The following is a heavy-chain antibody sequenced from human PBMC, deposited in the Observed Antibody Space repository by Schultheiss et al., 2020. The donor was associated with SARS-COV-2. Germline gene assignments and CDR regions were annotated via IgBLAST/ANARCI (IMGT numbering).Heavy chain of an antibody. J-gene: IGHJ5*02. CDR3: TRGPNYVRFDP. CDR2: IYYSGST. V-gene: IGHV4-39*07. CDR1: GGSVTSHSYY. Sequence: SETLSLTCTVSGGSVTSHSYYWGWIRQPPGKGLEWIGSIYYSGSTYYNPSLKSRVTISVDTSKNQFSLQLNSVTPEDTAVYYCTRGPNYVRFDPWGQGTLVTVSS. D-gene: IGHD3-16*01.